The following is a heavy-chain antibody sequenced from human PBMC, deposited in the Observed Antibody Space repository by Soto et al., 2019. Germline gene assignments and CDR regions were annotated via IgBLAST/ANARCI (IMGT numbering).Heavy chain of an antibody. D-gene: IGHD6-13*01. V-gene: IGHV5-51*01. CDR1: GYSLTSYW. J-gene: IGHJ4*02. CDR3: TRRAGYIDY. CDR2: VYPGDSDT. Sequence: EVQLVQSGAEVRKPGESLKVSCKASGYSLTSYWIDWVRQRPGKGLEWMGIVYPGDSDTRYNPSFRGQVTISVDRSTSTAYLQWSSLKASDTAMYYCTRRAGYIDYWGQGTLVTVSS.